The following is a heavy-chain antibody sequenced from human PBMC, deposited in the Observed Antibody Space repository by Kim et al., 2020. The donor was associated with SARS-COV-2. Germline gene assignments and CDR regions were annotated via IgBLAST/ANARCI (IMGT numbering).Heavy chain of an antibody. Sequence: DSVKGRFTSSRGNAKHSLYLQMNSLRAEDTAVYYCAREGAAAGPGNWFDPWGQGTLVTVSS. CDR3: AREGAAAGPGNWFDP. J-gene: IGHJ5*02. D-gene: IGHD6-25*01. V-gene: IGHV3-11*05.